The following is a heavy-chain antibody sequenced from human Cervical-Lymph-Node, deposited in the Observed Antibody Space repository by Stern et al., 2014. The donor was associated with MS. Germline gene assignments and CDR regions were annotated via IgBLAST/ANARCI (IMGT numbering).Heavy chain of an antibody. CDR2: IYPGDSDT. CDR1: GYSFTANW. V-gene: IGHV5-51*01. CDR3: ARDYGDYAFDY. Sequence: DVQLVESGAEVKPPGASLKISCKGSGYSFTANWIALVRQMPGKGLEWMGIIYPGDSDTRYSPSFQGQVTISADKSISTAYLQWSSLKASDTAMYYCARDYGDYAFDYWGQGTLVTVSS. J-gene: IGHJ4*02. D-gene: IGHD4-17*01.